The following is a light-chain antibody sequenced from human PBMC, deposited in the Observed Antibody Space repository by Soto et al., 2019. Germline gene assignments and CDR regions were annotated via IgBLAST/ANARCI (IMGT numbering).Light chain of an antibody. V-gene: IGLV1-44*01. Sequence: QSVLTQPPSASGTPGQRVTISCSGSSSNIGSNTVSWYQQLPGTAPKLLIYTNNQRPSGVPDLFSGSKSGTSASLAISGLQCEDEADYYCAAWDDSLNGVVCGGGTKLTVL. J-gene: IGLJ2*01. CDR1: SSNIGSNT. CDR3: AAWDDSLNGVV. CDR2: TNN.